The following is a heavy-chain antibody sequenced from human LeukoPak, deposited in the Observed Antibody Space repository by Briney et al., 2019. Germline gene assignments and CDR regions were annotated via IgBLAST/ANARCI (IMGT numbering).Heavy chain of an antibody. D-gene: IGHD6-13*01. Sequence: SETLSLTCTVSGGSISSSSYYWGWIRQPPGKGLEWIGSIYYSGSTYYNPSLKSRVTISVDTSKNQFSLKLSSVTAADTAVYYCAGHLRIAAARRPTDAFDIWGQGTMVTVSS. V-gene: IGHV4-39*01. CDR2: IYYSGST. CDR1: GGSISSSSYY. CDR3: AGHLRIAAARRPTDAFDI. J-gene: IGHJ3*02.